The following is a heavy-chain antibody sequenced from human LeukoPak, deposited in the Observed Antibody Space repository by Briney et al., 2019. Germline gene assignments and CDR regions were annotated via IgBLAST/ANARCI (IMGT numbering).Heavy chain of an antibody. D-gene: IGHD1-26*01. CDR2: ISAGSGST. Sequence: PGGSLRLSCAASGFTFSPNAMNWVRQAPGNGQEWVSGISAGSGSTYYADSVKGRFTISRDNSKNTLYLQMSSLRAEDTAIYYCAIHESSIPYWGQGTLVTVSS. CDR3: AIHESSIPY. CDR1: GFTFSPNA. V-gene: IGHV3-23*01. J-gene: IGHJ4*02.